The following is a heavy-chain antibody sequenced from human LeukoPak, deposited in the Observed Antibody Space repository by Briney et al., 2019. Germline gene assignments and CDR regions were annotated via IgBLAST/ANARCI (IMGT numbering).Heavy chain of an antibody. J-gene: IGHJ6*03. D-gene: IGHD2-2*01. CDR1: GFTFSDYS. CDR2: ITSAGGYT. CDR3: ATSGGFVLPNAITGNWYMDV. Sequence: PGRSLRLSCGASGFTFSDYSMNWVRQAPGKGLAWVASITSAGGYTYYADSVKGRFTISRDNAQNPLFLQMNSLRAEDTAVHFCATSGGFVLPNAITGNWYMDVWGRGTSVTVSS. V-gene: IGHV3-21*01.